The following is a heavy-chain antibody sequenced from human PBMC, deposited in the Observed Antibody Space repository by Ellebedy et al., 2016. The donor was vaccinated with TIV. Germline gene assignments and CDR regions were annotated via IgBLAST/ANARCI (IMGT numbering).Heavy chain of an antibody. CDR1: GYTFTSYA. CDR2: INAGNGNT. J-gene: IGHJ4*03. CDR3: ARARSSGWLHTPDY. Sequence: AASVTVSCKASGYTFTSYAMHWVRQAPGQRLEWMGWINAGNGNTKYSQKFQGRVTITRDTSASTAYMELSSLRSEDTAVYYCARARSSGWLHTPDYWGQGTTVTVSS. D-gene: IGHD6-19*01. V-gene: IGHV1-3*01.